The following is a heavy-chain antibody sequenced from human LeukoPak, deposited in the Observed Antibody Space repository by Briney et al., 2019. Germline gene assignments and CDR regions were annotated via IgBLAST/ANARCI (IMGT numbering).Heavy chain of an antibody. D-gene: IGHD3-10*01. CDR1: GYSFTSYW. V-gene: IGHV5-51*01. CDR2: IYPGDSDT. CDR3: ARHVSGSEWFGDMDV. Sequence: GESLKISCKGSGYSFTSYWIGWVRQMPGKGLEWMGIIYPGDSDTRYSPSFQGQVTISADKSISTAYLQWSSLKASDTAMYYCARHVSGSEWFGDMDVWGKGTTVTISS. J-gene: IGHJ6*03.